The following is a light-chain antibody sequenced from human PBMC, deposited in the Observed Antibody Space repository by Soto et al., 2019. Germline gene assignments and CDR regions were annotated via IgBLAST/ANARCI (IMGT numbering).Light chain of an antibody. V-gene: IGLV2-14*01. J-gene: IGLJ2*01. CDR2: DVS. CDR1: SSDVGGYNY. Sequence: QSALTQPASVSGSPGQSITISCTGTSSDVGGYNYVSWYQQYPGKAPKVILYDVSDRAPGISNRFSGSKSGNTASLTISGLQAEDEADYYCISHSSSSTLVVFGGGTKVTVL. CDR3: ISHSSSSTLVV.